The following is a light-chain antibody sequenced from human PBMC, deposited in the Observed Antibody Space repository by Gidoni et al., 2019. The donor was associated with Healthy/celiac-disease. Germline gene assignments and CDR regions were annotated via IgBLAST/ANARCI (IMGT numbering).Light chain of an antibody. Sequence: EIVMTQSPATLSVSPGERATLACRASQSVSSNLAWYQQKPGQAPRLLIYGASTRATGIPARFSGSGSGTEFTLTISLQSEDFAVYYCQQYNNWPPRFTFGPGTKVDIK. CDR1: QSVSSN. V-gene: IGKV3-15*01. CDR2: GAS. CDR3: QQYNNWPPRFT. J-gene: IGKJ3*01.